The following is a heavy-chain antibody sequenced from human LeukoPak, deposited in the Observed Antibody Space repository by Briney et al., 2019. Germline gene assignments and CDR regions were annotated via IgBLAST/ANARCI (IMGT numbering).Heavy chain of an antibody. D-gene: IGHD2-2*01. CDR1: GYTFTSYG. V-gene: IGHV1-18*01. CDR3: ARDGPKLLGYCSSTSCYNWFDP. CDR2: ISAYNGNT. Sequence: ASVKVSCKASGYTFTSYGISWVRQAPGQGLEWMGWISAYNGNTNYAQKLQGRVTMTTDTSTSTAYMELRSLRSDDTAVYYCARDGPKLLGYCSSTSCYNWFDPWGQGTLVTVSS. J-gene: IGHJ5*02.